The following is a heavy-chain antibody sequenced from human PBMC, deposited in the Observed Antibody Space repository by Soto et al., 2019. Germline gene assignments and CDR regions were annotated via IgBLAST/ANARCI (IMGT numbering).Heavy chain of an antibody. CDR1: GGSISSGDYY. V-gene: IGHV4-30-4*01. D-gene: IGHD3-3*01. CDR2: IYYSGST. J-gene: IGHJ4*02. Sequence: PSETLSLTCTVSGGSISSGDYYWSWIRQPPGKGLEWIGYIYYSGSTYYNPSLKSRVTISVDTSKNQFSLKLSSVTAADTAVYYCARAPYEFRSGYSYPTEYYFDYWGQGTLVTVSS. CDR3: ARAPYEFRSGYSYPTEYYFDY.